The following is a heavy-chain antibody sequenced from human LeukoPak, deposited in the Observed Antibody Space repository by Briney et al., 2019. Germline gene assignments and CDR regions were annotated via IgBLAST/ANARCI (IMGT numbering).Heavy chain of an antibody. CDR2: ISSSSSTI. V-gene: IGHV3-48*04. CDR3: ASSGQSYYDSSAYYDY. J-gene: IGHJ4*02. CDR1: GFTFSSYS. D-gene: IGHD3-22*01. Sequence: GGSLRLSCAASGFTFSSYSMNWVRQAPGKGLEWVSYISSSSSTIYYADSVKGRFTISRDNAKNSLYLQMNSLRAEDTAVYYCASSGQSYYDSSAYYDYWGQGTLVTVSS.